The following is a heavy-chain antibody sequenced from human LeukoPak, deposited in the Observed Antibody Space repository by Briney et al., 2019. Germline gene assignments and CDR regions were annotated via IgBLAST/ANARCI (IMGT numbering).Heavy chain of an antibody. Sequence: PGKSLRLSCAASGFSFSTYGIHWVCQAPGKGLEWVAVMWYDGSKDYYADSVKGRFTISRDTSKNTLYPQMNNLRAEDTAVYYCATNPPFYDGDFDYWGQGTLVTVSS. CDR2: MWYDGSKD. D-gene: IGHD2/OR15-2a*01. V-gene: IGHV3-33*01. CDR3: ATNPPFYDGDFDY. CDR1: GFSFSTYG. J-gene: IGHJ4*02.